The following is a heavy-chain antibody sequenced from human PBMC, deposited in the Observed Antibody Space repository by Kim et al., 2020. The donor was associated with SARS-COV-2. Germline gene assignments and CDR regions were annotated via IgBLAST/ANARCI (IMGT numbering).Heavy chain of an antibody. Sequence: ASVKVSCKASGYTFTGYYMHWVRQAPGQGLEWMGWINPNSGGTNYAQKFQGRVTMTRDTSISTAYMELSRLRSDDTAVYYCAREGASIAARSTFDYWGQGTLVTVSS. CDR3: AREGASIAARSTFDY. CDR2: INPNSGGT. J-gene: IGHJ4*02. D-gene: IGHD6-6*01. CDR1: GYTFTGYY. V-gene: IGHV1-2*02.